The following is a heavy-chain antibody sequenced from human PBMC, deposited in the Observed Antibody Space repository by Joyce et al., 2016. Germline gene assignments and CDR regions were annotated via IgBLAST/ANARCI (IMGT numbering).Heavy chain of an antibody. J-gene: IGHJ4*02. CDR2: INPKSGGT. CDR1: GYTFSDHY. D-gene: IGHD3-16*02. CDR3: ARGKAYYDYAWGSYRTFDY. Sequence: QVQLVHSGAEVKKPGASVKVSCKASGYTFSDHYIHWVRQATGQGIVWMGWINPKSGGTNYAEKFEGRVTMTRDTSISIVYMELSRLTSDDTAVYHCARGKAYYDYAWGSYRTFDYWGQGTLVTVSS. V-gene: IGHV1-2*02.